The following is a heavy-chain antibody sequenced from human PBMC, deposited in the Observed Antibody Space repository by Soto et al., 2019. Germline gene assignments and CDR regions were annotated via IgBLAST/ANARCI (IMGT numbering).Heavy chain of an antibody. CDR1: GGSISSGGYY. CDR2: IYYSGST. Sequence: PSETLSLTCTVSGGSISSGGYYWSWIRQHPGKGLEWIGYIYYSGSTYYKQSLKSRVTISVDTSKNQFSLKLSSVTAADTAVYYCARGHDPIVNYYFDYWGQGTLVTVSS. V-gene: IGHV4-31*03. J-gene: IGHJ4*02. CDR3: ARGHDPIVNYYFDY. D-gene: IGHD1-20*01.